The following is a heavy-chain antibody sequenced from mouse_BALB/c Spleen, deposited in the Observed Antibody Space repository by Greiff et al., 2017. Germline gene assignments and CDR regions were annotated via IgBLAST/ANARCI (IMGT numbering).Heavy chain of an antibody. CDR1: GFNIKDTY. J-gene: IGHJ4*01. CDR3: ARSLYYDGSSYAMDY. CDR2: IDPANGNT. Sequence: EVQLQESGAELVKPGASVKLSCTASGFNIKDTYMHWVKQRPEQGLEWIGRIDPANGNTKYDPKFQGKATITADTSSNTAYLQLSSLTSEDTAVYYCARSLYYDGSSYAMDYWGQGTSVTVSA. V-gene: IGHV14-3*02. D-gene: IGHD1-1*01.